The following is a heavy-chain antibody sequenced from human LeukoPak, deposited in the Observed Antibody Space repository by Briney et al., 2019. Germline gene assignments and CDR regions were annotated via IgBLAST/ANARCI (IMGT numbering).Heavy chain of an antibody. CDR2: ISYDGSNK. CDR1: GFTFSSYG. J-gene: IGHJ4*02. V-gene: IGHV3-30*03. CDR3: ARVGTYYDFWSGRYYFDY. Sequence: GGSLRLSCAASGFTFSSYGMHWVRQAPGKGLEWVAVISYDGSNKYYADSVKGRFTISRDNSKNTLYLQMNSLRAEDTAVYYCARVGTYYDFWSGRYYFDYWGQGTLVTVSS. D-gene: IGHD3-3*01.